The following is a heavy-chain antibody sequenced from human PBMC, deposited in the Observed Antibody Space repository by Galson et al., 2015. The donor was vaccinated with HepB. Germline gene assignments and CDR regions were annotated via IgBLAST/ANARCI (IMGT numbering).Heavy chain of an antibody. CDR1: GFTFSSYA. Sequence: SLRLSCAASGFTFSSYAMHWVRQAPGKGLEWVSLISYDKSNKYYADSVKGRFTISRDNSKNTLYLQMSSLRAEDTAVYYCARLLPGYYDSSGFYSSHTLFDYWGQGTLVTVSS. CDR3: ARLLPGYYDSSGFYSSHTLFDY. J-gene: IGHJ4*02. V-gene: IGHV3-30*04. CDR2: ISYDKSNK. D-gene: IGHD3-22*01.